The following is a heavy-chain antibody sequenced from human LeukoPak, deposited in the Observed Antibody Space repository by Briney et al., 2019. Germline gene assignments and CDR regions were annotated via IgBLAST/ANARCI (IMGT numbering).Heavy chain of an antibody. D-gene: IGHD3-10*01. J-gene: IGHJ6*03. CDR2: IIPIFGTA. Sequence: ASVKVSCKASGGTFSSYAISWVRQAPGQGREWMGGIIPIFGTANYAQKFQGRVTITADESTSTAYMELSSLRSEDAAVYYCARDLTDHYYGRDYYYYMDVWGKGTTVTISS. CDR3: ARDLTDHYYGRDYYYYMDV. CDR1: GGTFSSYA. V-gene: IGHV1-69*13.